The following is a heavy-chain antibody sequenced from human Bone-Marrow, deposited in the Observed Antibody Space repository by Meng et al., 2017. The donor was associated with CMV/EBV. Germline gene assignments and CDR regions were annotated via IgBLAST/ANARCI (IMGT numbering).Heavy chain of an antibody. CDR1: GYTLTELS. V-gene: IGHV1-24*01. CDR3: AKDIRSSGGGYYYGMDV. D-gene: IGHD3-16*01. Sequence: ASVKVSCKVSGYTLTELSMHWVRQAPGKGLEWMGGFDPEDGETIYAQKFQGRVTLTEDTSTDTAYMELSSLRSEDTAVYYCAKDIRSSGGGYYYGMDVWGQGTTVTVSS. J-gene: IGHJ6*02. CDR2: FDPEDGET.